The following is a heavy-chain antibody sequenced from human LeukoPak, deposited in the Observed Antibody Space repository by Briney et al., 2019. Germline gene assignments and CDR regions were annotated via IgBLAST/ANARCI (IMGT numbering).Heavy chain of an antibody. CDR1: GFTFRTYD. V-gene: IGHV3-23*01. CDR3: TRGRRGVFNDAFDI. J-gene: IGHJ3*02. CDR2: ISGRGDNT. Sequence: GGSLRLSCAASGFTFRTYDMNWVRQAPGKGLEGVAAISGRGDNTYYVDSVKGRFTISRDNSRNTLYLHLNSLRAEDTAIHYCTRGRRGVFNDAFDIWGQGTVVTVSS. D-gene: IGHD3-10*01.